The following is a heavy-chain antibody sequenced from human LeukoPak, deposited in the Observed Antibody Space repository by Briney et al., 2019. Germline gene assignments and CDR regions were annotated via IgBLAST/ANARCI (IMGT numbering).Heavy chain of an antibody. CDR3: ASGLRYFDLYY. J-gene: IGHJ4*02. Sequence: PSETLSLTCTVSGGSISSYYWSWIRQPPGKGLEWIAYMYYSGSTNYNPSLKSRVTTSVDTSKNQFSLKLSSVTAADTAVYYCASGLRYFDLYYWGQGTLVIVSS. CDR1: GGSISSYY. D-gene: IGHD3-9*01. CDR2: MYYSGST. V-gene: IGHV4-59*08.